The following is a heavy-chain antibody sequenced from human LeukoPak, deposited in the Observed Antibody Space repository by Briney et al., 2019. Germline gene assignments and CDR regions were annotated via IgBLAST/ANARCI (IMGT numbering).Heavy chain of an antibody. CDR2: IFYTGST. D-gene: IGHD3-22*01. V-gene: IGHV4-61*01. Sequence: PSETLSLTCTVSGGSVSSGNYFWTWIRQPPGKGLEWLGYIFYTGSTKYNPSLKSRVTISLDTSKNQFSLKLSSVTAADTAVYFCARGISLTMIIDWGQGTLVTVSS. CDR3: ARGISLTMIID. CDR1: GGSVSSGNYF. J-gene: IGHJ4*02.